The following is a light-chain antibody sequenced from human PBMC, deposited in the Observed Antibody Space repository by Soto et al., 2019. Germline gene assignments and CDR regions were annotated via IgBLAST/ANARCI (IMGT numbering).Light chain of an antibody. V-gene: IGLV2-14*01. CDR1: RSDVGAHNF. CDR2: DVS. CDR3: NACTVTNVYV. Sequence: QSVLTQPASVSGSPGQSITISCTGTRSDVGAHNFVSWYQHHPGKAPKLIIYDVSNRPSGVPTRFSGSKSGNTATLTISGLQAEDEADYYCNACTVTNVYVFGTGTKVTV. J-gene: IGLJ1*01.